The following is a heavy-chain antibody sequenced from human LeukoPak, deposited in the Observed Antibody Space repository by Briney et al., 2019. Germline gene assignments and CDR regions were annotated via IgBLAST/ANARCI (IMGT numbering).Heavy chain of an antibody. D-gene: IGHD6-6*01. V-gene: IGHV4-59*08. Sequence: SETLSLTCTVSGGSISSYYWSWIRQPPGKGLEWIGYIYYSGSTNYNPSLKSRVTISVDTSKNQFSLKLSSVTAADTAVYYCAGSTARRKYFDYWGQGTLVTVSS. CDR1: GGSISSYY. CDR3: AGSTARRKYFDY. J-gene: IGHJ4*02. CDR2: IYYSGST.